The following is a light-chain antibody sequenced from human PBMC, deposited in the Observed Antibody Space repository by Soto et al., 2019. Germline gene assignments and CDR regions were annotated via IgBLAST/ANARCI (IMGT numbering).Light chain of an antibody. V-gene: IGLV2-11*01. Sequence: QSALTQPRSVSGSPGQSVTISCTGTSSDVGGYNYVSWSQQHPGKAPKLMIYDVNKWPSGVPARFSGSKSGNTASLTISGLQDEDEADYYCCSYTGNSWVFGGGTKVTVL. CDR3: CSYTGNSWV. J-gene: IGLJ3*02. CDR1: SSDVGGYNY. CDR2: DVN.